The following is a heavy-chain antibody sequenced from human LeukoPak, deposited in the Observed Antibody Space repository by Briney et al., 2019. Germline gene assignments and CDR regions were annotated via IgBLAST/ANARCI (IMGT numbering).Heavy chain of an antibody. D-gene: IGHD3-10*01. J-gene: IGHJ6*02. V-gene: IGHV3-21*01. CDR1: GFTFSSYS. Sequence: GGSLRLSCAASGFTFSSYSMNWVRQAPGKGLEWVSSISSSSSYIYYADSVKGRFTISRDNAKNSLYLQMNSLRAEDTAVYYCAKVHYYGSGSYYNSYYGMDVWGQGTTVTVSS. CDR3: AKVHYYGSGSYYNSYYGMDV. CDR2: ISSSSSYI.